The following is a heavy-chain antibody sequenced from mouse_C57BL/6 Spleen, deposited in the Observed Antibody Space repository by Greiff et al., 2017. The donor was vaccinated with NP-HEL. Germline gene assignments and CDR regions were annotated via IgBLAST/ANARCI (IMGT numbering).Heavy chain of an antibody. CDR2: IYPRSGNT. CDR1: GYTFTSYG. J-gene: IGHJ1*03. D-gene: IGHD1-1*01. Sequence: QVQLQQSGAELARPGASVKLSCKASGYTFTSYGISWVKQRPGQGLEWIGEIYPRSGNTYYNEKFKGKATLTADKSSSTAYMELRSLTSEDSAVYFCARTTTVVNWYFDVWGTGTTVTVSS. CDR3: ARTTTVVNWYFDV. V-gene: IGHV1-81*01.